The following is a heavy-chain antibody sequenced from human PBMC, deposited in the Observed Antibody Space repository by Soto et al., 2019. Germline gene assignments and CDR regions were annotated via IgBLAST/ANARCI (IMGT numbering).Heavy chain of an antibody. CDR3: ARDGGLYSGSYGFYLDFDF. CDR2: IWYDGSNK. CDR1: GFTFSSYG. J-gene: IGHJ4*02. D-gene: IGHD1-26*01. V-gene: IGHV3-33*01. Sequence: GGSLRLSCAASGFTFSSYGMHWVRQAPGKGLEWVAVIWYDGSNKYYADSVKGRFTISRDNSKNTLYLQMNSLRAEDTAVYYCARDGGLYSGSYGFYLDFDFWGQGALVTF.